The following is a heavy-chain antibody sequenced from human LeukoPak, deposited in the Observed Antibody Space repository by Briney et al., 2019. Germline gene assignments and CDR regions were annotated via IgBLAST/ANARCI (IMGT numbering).Heavy chain of an antibody. CDR3: ARVRFDAFDI. CDR1: GYSISSGYF. J-gene: IGHJ3*02. Sequence: PSETLSLTCTVSGYSISSGYFWGWIRQPPGKGLEWIGSIYHSGSTFYNPSLKSRVTISVDTSKNQFSLKLSSVTAADTAVYYCARVRFDAFDIWGQGTMVTVSS. CDR2: IYHSGST. V-gene: IGHV4-38-2*02. D-gene: IGHD3-3*01.